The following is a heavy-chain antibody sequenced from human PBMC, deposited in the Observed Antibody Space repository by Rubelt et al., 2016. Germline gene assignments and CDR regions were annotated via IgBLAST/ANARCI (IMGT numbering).Heavy chain of an antibody. J-gene: IGHJ4*02. CDR1: GFSFSSYD. V-gene: IGHV3-30*02. D-gene: IGHD2-15*01. Sequence: QVQLVESGGGVVQPGGSLRLSCAASGFSFSSYDMHWVRQAPGKGLEWVTFIRHDGTNKYYSDSVKGRFAVSRDNFKKTLSLQMNSLRPEDTAVYYCAKVDGGIYAGVDYWGRGTLVTVSS. CDR3: AKVDGGIYAGVDY. CDR2: IRHDGTNK.